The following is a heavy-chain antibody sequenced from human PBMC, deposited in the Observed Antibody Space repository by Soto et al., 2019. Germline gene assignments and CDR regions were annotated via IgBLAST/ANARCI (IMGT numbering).Heavy chain of an antibody. CDR1: GFTFSNAW. D-gene: IGHD6-19*01. J-gene: IGHJ4*02. CDR2: IKSKTDGGTT. Sequence: GGSLRLSCAASGFTFSNAWMNWVRQAPGKGLEWVGRIKSKTDGGTTDYAAPVKGRFTISRDDSKNTLYLQMNSLKTEDTAVYYCTTEYSSGWYGGIDYWGQGTLVTVSS. V-gene: IGHV3-15*07. CDR3: TTEYSSGWYGGIDY.